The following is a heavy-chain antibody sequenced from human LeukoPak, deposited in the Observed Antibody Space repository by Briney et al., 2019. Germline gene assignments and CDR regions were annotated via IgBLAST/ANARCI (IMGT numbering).Heavy chain of an antibody. Sequence: GGSLRLSCAASGFTFSNFWMNWVRQAPGKGLEWVANINQDGSEKNYVDAGKGRFTVSRDNAKNSLYLQMNSLRAEDTAVYYCAKVHSGWLFDYWGQGTLVTVSS. CDR2: INQDGSEK. CDR1: GFTFSNFW. V-gene: IGHV3-7*03. J-gene: IGHJ4*02. D-gene: IGHD6-19*01. CDR3: AKVHSGWLFDY.